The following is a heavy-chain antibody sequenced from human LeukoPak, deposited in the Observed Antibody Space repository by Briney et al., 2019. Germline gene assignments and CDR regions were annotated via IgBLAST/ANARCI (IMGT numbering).Heavy chain of an antibody. V-gene: IGHV3-48*01. Sequence: GGSLRLSCAASGFTFSTYSMNWVRQALGKGLEWVSYISYTNIIYYADSVKGRFTISRDNAKNSLYLQMNSLRAEDMALYYCARGGEAGTRSPDFDYWGQGTLVTVSS. D-gene: IGHD1-7*01. CDR3: ARGGEAGTRSPDFDY. CDR2: ISYTNII. CDR1: GFTFSTYS. J-gene: IGHJ4*02.